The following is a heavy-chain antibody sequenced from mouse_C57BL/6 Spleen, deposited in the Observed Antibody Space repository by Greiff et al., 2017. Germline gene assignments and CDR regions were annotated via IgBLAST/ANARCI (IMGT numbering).Heavy chain of an antibody. CDR3: ARQKGSDTWFAY. J-gene: IGHJ3*01. D-gene: IGHD3-3*01. CDR1: GFTFSSYG. Sequence: VQLKESGGDLVKPGGSLKLSCAASGFTFSSYGMSWVRQTPDKRLEWVATISSGGSYTYYPDSVKGRFTISRDNAKKTLYLQMSSLKSEDTAMYNCARQKGSDTWFAYWGQGTLVIVSA. CDR2: ISSGGSYT. V-gene: IGHV5-6*01.